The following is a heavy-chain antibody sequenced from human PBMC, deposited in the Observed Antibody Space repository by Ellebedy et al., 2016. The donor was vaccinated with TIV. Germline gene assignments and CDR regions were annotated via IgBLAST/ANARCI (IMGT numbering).Heavy chain of an antibody. V-gene: IGHV5-10-1*01. CDR3: ASSSWYRGRDY. CDR1: GYSFTSYW. J-gene: IGHJ4*02. D-gene: IGHD6-13*01. Sequence: GGSLRLSXKGSGYSFTSYWISWVRQMPGNGLEWMGRFDPSDSYTNYSPSFQGHVTISADKSISPAYLQWSSLKASDTAMYYCASSSWYRGRDYWGQGTLVTVSS. CDR2: FDPSDSYT.